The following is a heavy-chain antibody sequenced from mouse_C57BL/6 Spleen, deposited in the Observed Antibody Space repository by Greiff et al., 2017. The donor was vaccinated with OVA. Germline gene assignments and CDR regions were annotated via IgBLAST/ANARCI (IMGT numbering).Heavy chain of an antibody. Sequence: EVQLQQSGPELVKPGASVKISCKASGYSFTDYNMNWVKQSNGKSLEWIGVINPNYGTTSYNQKFKGKATLTVDQSSSTAYMQLNSLTSEDSAVYYCASRSTMVTTTGFAYWGQGTLVTVSA. D-gene: IGHD2-2*01. CDR2: INPNYGTT. CDR3: ASRSTMVTTTGFAY. V-gene: IGHV1-39*01. J-gene: IGHJ3*01. CDR1: GYSFTDYN.